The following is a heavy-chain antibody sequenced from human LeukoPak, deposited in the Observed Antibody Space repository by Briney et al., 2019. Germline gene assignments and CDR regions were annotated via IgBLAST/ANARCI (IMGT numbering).Heavy chain of an antibody. V-gene: IGHV4-4*07. CDR1: GASISAFH. J-gene: IGHJ4*02. CDR2: IYSSGST. CDR3: ARKDGDY. Sequence: PSETLSLTCTVSGASISAFHWTWFRQPAGKGLEWIGLIYSSGSTLFNPSLKSRVAMSVDLTKNQLSLKLTSVAAADTAMYYCARKDGDYWGRGTLVTVSS.